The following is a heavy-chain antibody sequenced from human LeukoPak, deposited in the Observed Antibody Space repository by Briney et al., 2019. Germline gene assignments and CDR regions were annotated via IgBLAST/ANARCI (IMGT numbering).Heavy chain of an antibody. CDR2: IYYSGST. V-gene: IGHV4-59*08. Sequence: SETLSLTCTVSGDSISSYYWSWIRQPPGKGLEWIGYIYYSGSTNYNPSLKSRVTISVDTSKNQFSLKLSSVTAADTAVYYCARQKRSGYYYYYYGMDVWGQGTTVTVSS. J-gene: IGHJ6*02. CDR1: GDSISSYY. D-gene: IGHD3-3*01. CDR3: ARQKRSGYYYYYYGMDV.